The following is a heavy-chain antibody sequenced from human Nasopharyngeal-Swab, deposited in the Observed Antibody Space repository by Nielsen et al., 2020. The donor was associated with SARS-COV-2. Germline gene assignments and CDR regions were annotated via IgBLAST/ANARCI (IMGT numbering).Heavy chain of an antibody. V-gene: IGHV3-7*04. CDR3: ARHISGGRADFDS. CDR1: GFTFGSHW. Sequence: GESLKISCAASGFTFGSHWMTWVRQAPGKGLECVAAIDEGGNYKFYVDSVKGRFTISRDNSKTSLYLQMNRLSGEDTAVYFCARHISGGRADFDSWGQGTPVIVSS. D-gene: IGHD2-21*01. CDR2: IDEGGNYK. J-gene: IGHJ4*02.